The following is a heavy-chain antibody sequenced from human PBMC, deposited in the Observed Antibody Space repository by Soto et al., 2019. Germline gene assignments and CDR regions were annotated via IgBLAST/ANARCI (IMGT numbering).Heavy chain of an antibody. J-gene: IGHJ4*02. CDR3: EKVVSGCHFAY. D-gene: IGHD6-19*01. CDR2: IYYTVST. V-gene: IGHV4-59*01. Sequence: SETLSLTCTVSGVSINNYYWTWIRQPPGKRLEWIGAIYYTVSTTYNPSLRSRVTFSVDTSKNQFSLSLTSVTAADTAVYFCEKVVSGCHFAYSGQVTLVTFSS. CDR1: GVSINNYY.